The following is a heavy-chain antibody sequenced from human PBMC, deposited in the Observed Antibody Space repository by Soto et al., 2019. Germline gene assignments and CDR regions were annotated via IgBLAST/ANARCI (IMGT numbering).Heavy chain of an antibody. D-gene: IGHD3-22*01. CDR1: GFTFTSSA. CDR3: AAAPGADYYDSSGYYRGRSGFEH. J-gene: IGHJ4*02. CDR2: IVVGSGNT. V-gene: IGHV1-58*01. Sequence: GASVKVSCKASGFTFTSSAVQWVRQARGQRLEWIGWIVVGSGNTNYAQKFQERVTITRDMSTSTAYMELSSLRSEDTAVYYCAAAPGADYYDSSGYYRGRSGFEHCGQGPPFTVSS.